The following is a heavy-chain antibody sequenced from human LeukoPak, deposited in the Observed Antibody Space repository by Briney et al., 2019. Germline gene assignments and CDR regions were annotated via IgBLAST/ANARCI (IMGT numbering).Heavy chain of an antibody. CDR2: ISGSGGST. J-gene: IGHJ3*02. CDR1: GFTFSDYR. Sequence: GGSLRLSCAASGFTFSDYRMYWVRQPPGKGLEWVSAISGSGGSTYYADSVKGRFTISRDNAKNSLYLQMNSLRAEDTALYYCAKGDIVVVPAASHKAAFDIWGQGTMVTVSS. V-gene: IGHV3-23*01. D-gene: IGHD2-2*01. CDR3: AKGDIVVVPAASHKAAFDI.